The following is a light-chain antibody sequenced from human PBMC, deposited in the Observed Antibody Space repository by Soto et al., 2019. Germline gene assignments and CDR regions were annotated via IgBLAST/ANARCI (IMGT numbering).Light chain of an antibody. CDR3: QQYGSSHMYT. J-gene: IGKJ2*01. Sequence: DIVLTQSPGTLSLSPGERATLSCRASQSLSGNYLAWYQQRPGQPPRLLIYGASSRATGIPDGFSGSGSGTDFTLTISRLEPEDFAVYICQQYGSSHMYTFGQGTKLEIK. CDR1: QSLSGNY. V-gene: IGKV3-20*01. CDR2: GAS.